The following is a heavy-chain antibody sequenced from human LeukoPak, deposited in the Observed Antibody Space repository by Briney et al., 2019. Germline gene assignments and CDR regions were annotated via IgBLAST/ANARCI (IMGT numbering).Heavy chain of an antibody. CDR3: TSQRGMDV. J-gene: IGHJ6*02. V-gene: IGHV3-21*01. Sequence: GGSLRLSCTPSGSTFGDSALSWVRQAPGKGLEWVSSVSSSSSSIYYADSVKGRFTISRDNAKKSLYLQMNSLRAEDTAVYYCTSQRGMDVWGQGTTVTVSS. D-gene: IGHD2-2*01. CDR2: VSSSSSSI. CDR1: GSTFGDSA.